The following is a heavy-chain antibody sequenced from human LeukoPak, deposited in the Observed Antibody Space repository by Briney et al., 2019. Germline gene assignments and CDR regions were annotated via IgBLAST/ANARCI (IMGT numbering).Heavy chain of an antibody. D-gene: IGHD5-24*01. CDR3: AILNHPDGRVY. CDR1: GYTFTTSW. J-gene: IGHJ4*02. V-gene: IGHV5-51*01. CDR2: IYAGNSDT. Sequence: GESLRIPCQGLGYTFTTSWIGWVRQLPGQGLEWMAIIYAGNSDTKYSPSFQGQVSISTDRSISTAYLQWSSLQASDTAIYYCAILNHPDGRVYWGQGTLVTVSS.